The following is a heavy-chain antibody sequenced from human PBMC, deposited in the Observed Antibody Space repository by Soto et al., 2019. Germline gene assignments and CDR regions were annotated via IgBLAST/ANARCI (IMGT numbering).Heavy chain of an antibody. Sequence: GASVKVSCKASGYTFTGYYMHWVRQAPGQGLEWMGWINPNSGGTNYAQKFQGRVTMTRDTSISTAYMELSRLRSDDTAVYYCARPVTGTASYYYYYGMDVWGQGTTVTSP. V-gene: IGHV1-2*02. CDR3: ARPVTGTASYYYYYGMDV. J-gene: IGHJ6*02. CDR1: GYTFTGYY. CDR2: INPNSGGT. D-gene: IGHD1-20*01.